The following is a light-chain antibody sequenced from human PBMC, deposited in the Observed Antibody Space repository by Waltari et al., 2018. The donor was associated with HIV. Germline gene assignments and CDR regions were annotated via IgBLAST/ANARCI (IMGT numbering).Light chain of an antibody. V-gene: IGKV1D-8*01. CDR3: QQYYSFPWT. J-gene: IGKJ1*01. CDR1: QCISSY. Sequence: VIWMTQSTSLLSASTGDRVTISCRMSQCISSYLSWYQQNPGKAPELLFYAASTLQSGVPSRFSGSGSGTDFTLTISCLQSEDFATYYCQQYYSFPWTFGQGTKVEIK. CDR2: AAS.